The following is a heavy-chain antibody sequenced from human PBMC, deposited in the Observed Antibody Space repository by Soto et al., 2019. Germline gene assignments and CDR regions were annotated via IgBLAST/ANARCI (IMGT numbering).Heavy chain of an antibody. D-gene: IGHD3-9*01. CDR2: ISYDGSNK. CDR1: GFTFSSYG. V-gene: IGHV3-30*18. Sequence: PGGSLRLSCAASGFTFSSYGMHWVRQAPGKGLEWVAVISYDGSNKYYADSVKGRFTISRDNSKNTLYLQMKRLRAEDTAVYYCAKDLRKTGFRSYFDYWGQGTLVTVSS. CDR3: AKDLRKTGFRSYFDY. J-gene: IGHJ4*02.